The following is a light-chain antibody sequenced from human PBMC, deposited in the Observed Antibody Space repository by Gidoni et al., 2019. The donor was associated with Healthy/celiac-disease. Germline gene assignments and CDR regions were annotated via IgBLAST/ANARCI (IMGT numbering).Light chain of an antibody. Sequence: EIVLTQSPGTLSLSPGERATLSCRARQSVSSSYLAWYHQKPGQAPRLLIYCASSRAAGIPDRFIGSGSSTDVTLFISRLEPEDFVVYYCQHYGSSPEAFGQETKVELK. CDR3: QHYGSSPEA. J-gene: IGKJ1*01. CDR2: CAS. V-gene: IGKV3-20*01. CDR1: QSVSSSY.